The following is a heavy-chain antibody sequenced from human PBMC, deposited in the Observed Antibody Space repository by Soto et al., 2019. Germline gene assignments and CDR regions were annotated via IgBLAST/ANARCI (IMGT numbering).Heavy chain of an antibody. V-gene: IGHV3-30-3*01. CDR3: ARDGSDIVATTNYYYGMDV. J-gene: IGHJ6*02. D-gene: IGHD5-12*01. CDR2: ISYDGSNK. Sequence: QVQLAESGGGVVQPGRSLRLSCAASGFTFSSYAMHWVRQAPGKGLEWVAVISYDGSNKHYADSVKGRFTISRDNSKNTLYLQMNSLRAEDTAVYYCARDGSDIVATTNYYYGMDVWGQGTTVTVSS. CDR1: GFTFSSYA.